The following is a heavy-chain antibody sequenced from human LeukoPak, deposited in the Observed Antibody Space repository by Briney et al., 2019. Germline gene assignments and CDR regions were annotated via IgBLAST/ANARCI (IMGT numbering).Heavy chain of an antibody. J-gene: IGHJ6*03. V-gene: IGHV4-34*01. CDR2: VNHSGST. CDR3: ARVRGYCTNGVCSYYYYYMDV. Sequence: SETLSLTCAVYGGSFSGYYWSWIRQPPRKGLEWIGEVNHSGSTNYNPSLKSRVTISVDTSKNQFSLKLSSVTAADTAVYYCARVRGYCTNGVCSYYYYYMDVWGKGTTVTVSS. CDR1: GGSFSGYY. D-gene: IGHD2-8*01.